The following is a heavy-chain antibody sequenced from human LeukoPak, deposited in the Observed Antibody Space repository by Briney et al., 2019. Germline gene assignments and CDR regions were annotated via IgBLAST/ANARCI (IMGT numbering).Heavy chain of an antibody. CDR1: GCTFSGYY. D-gene: IGHD4-17*01. J-gene: IGHJ6*03. CDR2: INHGGST. CDR3: ASITVTTYYLNYMDV. Sequence: SETLSLTCAAYGCTFSGYYWSWIRQPPGKGLEWIGEINHGGSTNYNPYLMSRSTTLVDTTKKKFSLKLSTMTAADTAVYYCASITVTTYYLNYMDVWGKGATVTISS. V-gene: IGHV4-34*01.